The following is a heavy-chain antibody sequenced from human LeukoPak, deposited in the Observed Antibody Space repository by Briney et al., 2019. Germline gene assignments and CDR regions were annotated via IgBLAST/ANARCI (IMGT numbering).Heavy chain of an antibody. CDR1: GGSISSYY. CDR2: IYTSGST. V-gene: IGHV4-4*07. D-gene: IGHD4-11*01. Sequence: SETLSLTCTVSGGSISSYYWSWIRQPAGKGLEWIGRIYTSGSTNYNPSLKSRVTMSVDTSKNQFSLKLSSVTAADTAVYYCGRTPTGPYYYYYGMDVWGQGTTVTVSS. J-gene: IGHJ6*02. CDR3: GRTPTGPYYYYYGMDV.